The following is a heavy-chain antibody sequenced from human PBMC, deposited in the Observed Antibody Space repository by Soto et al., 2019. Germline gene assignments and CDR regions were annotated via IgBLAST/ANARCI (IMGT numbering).Heavy chain of an antibody. Sequence: SETLYLTCTVTGDSISSRSYYWGWIRQPPGKGLEWIGSIYYSGSTYNNPSLRSRVSMSIDTSKDQFSLKLKSVTAADTALYYCVRVVEAATRHTDFDSWGQGIVVTVSS. J-gene: IGHJ4*02. CDR3: VRVVEAATRHTDFDS. CDR2: IYYSGST. CDR1: GDSISSRSYY. V-gene: IGHV4-39*01. D-gene: IGHD2-15*01.